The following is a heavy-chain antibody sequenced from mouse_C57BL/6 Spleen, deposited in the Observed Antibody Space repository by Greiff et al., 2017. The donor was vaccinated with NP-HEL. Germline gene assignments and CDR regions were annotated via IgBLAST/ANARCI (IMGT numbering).Heavy chain of an antibody. CDR3: ARSPYYYGSTFYAMDY. Sequence: EVQLQESGPGLAKPSQPLSLTCSVTGYSITSDYWNWIRKFPGNKLEYMGYISYSGSTYYNPSHKSRISITRDTSKNQYYLQLNSVTTEDTATYYCARSPYYYGSTFYAMDYWGQGTSVTVSS. J-gene: IGHJ4*01. D-gene: IGHD1-1*01. V-gene: IGHV3-8*01. CDR2: ISYSGST. CDR1: GYSITSDY.